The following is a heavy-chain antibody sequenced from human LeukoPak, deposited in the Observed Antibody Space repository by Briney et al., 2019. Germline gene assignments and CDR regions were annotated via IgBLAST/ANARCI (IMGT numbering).Heavy chain of an antibody. CDR1: GYTFTSYG. V-gene: IGHV1-18*01. Sequence: ASVKVSCKASGYTFTSYGISWVRQAPGQGLEWMGRISPYNSNTYYAQNLQGRVTMTTDTSTSTTYLELRSLRSDDTAVYYCARDLKRGYSSGRYSWGTGSSNDFWGQGTLVTVSS. D-gene: IGHD6-19*01. J-gene: IGHJ4*02. CDR2: ISPYNSNT. CDR3: ARDLKRGYSSGRYSWGTGSSNDF.